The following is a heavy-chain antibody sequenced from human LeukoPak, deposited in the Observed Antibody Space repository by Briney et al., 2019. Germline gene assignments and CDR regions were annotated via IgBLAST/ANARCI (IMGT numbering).Heavy chain of an antibody. V-gene: IGHV1-2*02. CDR2: MNPNSGGT. D-gene: IGHD3-10*01. CDR1: GYTFTDYY. CDR3: ARDLSGTYQIDY. Sequence: ASVKVSCKASGYTFTDYYMHWVRQAPGQGLEWMGWMNPNSGGTNYPQTFQGRVTMTRDTSINTAYMELSRLRSDDTAVYYCARDLSGTYQIDYWGQGTLVTVSS. J-gene: IGHJ4*02.